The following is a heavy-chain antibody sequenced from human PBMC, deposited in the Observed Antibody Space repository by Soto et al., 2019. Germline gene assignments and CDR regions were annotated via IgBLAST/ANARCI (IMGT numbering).Heavy chain of an antibody. CDR1: GFSFSSYA. CDR3: AKDKDWSGVYGMDV. CDR2: INVGSTT. V-gene: IGHV3-23*01. Sequence: PGGSLRLSCAASGFSFSSYAMRWVRQAPGKGLEWVTAINVGSTTYYADSVKGRFTISRDNSKNTLYLQMNSLRAEDTAVYYCAKDKDWSGVYGMDVWGQGTTVTVSS. D-gene: IGHD3-3*01. J-gene: IGHJ6*02.